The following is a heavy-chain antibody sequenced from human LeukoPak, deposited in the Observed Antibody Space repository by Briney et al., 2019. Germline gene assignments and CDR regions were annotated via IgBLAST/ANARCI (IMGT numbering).Heavy chain of an antibody. J-gene: IGHJ4*02. D-gene: IGHD6-13*01. CDR1: GFTFSSYA. CDR2: ISGSGGST. V-gene: IGHV3-23*01. CDR3: AREGGYYTSSWFMDF. Sequence: GGSLRLSCAASGFTFSSYAMSWVRQAPGKGLEWVSAISGSGGSTYYADSVKGRFTISRDNSKNTLYLQMNSLRAEDSAVYYCAREGGYYTSSWFMDFWGQGTLVTVSS.